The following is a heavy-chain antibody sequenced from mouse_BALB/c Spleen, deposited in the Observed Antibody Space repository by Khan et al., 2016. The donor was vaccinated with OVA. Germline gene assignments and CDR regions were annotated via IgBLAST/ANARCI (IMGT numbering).Heavy chain of an antibody. V-gene: IGHV5-6*01. Sequence: EVQLVESGGDLVKPGGSLKLSCAASGFTFSSYSMSWVRQTPDKSLEWVATISSGGDSTSYPDSVKGRFSISRAHAKTTLYLQMSSLKAEDTAMCYCASHLTGSFAYWVQGTLVTVSA. CDR3: ASHLTGSFAY. CDR1: GFTFSSYS. J-gene: IGHJ3*01. CDR2: ISSGGDST. D-gene: IGHD4-1*01.